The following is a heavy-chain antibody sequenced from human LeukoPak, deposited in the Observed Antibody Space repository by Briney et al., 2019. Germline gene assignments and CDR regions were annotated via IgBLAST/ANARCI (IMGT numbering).Heavy chain of an antibody. Sequence: SETLSLTCTVSGGSINSYYWSWIRQPPGKGLEWIGYISYSGSTNYNPSLKSRVTISVDTSKNQFSLKLSSVTAADTAVYYCARDGCGSSLCLDYWGQGTLVTVSS. J-gene: IGHJ4*02. CDR2: ISYSGST. CDR3: ARDGCGSSLCLDY. V-gene: IGHV4-59*01. CDR1: GGSINSYY. D-gene: IGHD6-6*01.